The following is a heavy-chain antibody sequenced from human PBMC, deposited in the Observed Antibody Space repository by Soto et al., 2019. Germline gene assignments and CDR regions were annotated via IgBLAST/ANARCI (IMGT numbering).Heavy chain of an antibody. CDR2: INHSGST. V-gene: IGHV4-34*01. Sequence: PSETLSLTCAVYGGSLSGYYWSWIRQPPGKGLEWIGEINHSGSTNYNPSLKSRVTISVDTSKNQFSLKLSSVTAADTAVYYCASTLQQLGVDYWGQGTLVTVSS. D-gene: IGHD6-13*01. J-gene: IGHJ4*02. CDR1: GGSLSGYY. CDR3: ASTLQQLGVDY.